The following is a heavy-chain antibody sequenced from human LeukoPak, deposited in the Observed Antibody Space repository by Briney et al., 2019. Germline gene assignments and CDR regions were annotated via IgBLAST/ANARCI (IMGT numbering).Heavy chain of an antibody. CDR2: ISGSGGST. Sequence: GGSLRLSCAASGFTFSSYAMRWVRQAPGKGLEWVSAISGSGGSTYYADSVKGRFTISRDNSKNTLYLQMNSLRAEDTAVYYCAKLSTMTTYGYFDYWGQGTLVTVSS. J-gene: IGHJ4*02. D-gene: IGHD4-17*01. V-gene: IGHV3-23*01. CDR1: GFTFSSYA. CDR3: AKLSTMTTYGYFDY.